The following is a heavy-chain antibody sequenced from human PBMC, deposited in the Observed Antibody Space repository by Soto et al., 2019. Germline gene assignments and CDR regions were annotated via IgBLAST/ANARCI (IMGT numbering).Heavy chain of an antibody. CDR2: IYYSGST. CDR3: ARDRFKVIDY. CDR1: GGSISSGFYY. D-gene: IGHD3-10*01. J-gene: IGHJ4*02. V-gene: IGHV4-31*03. Sequence: TLSLTCTVSGGSISSGFYYWSWIRQHPGKGLEWIGYIYYSGSTYYNPSLKSRVTISVDTSKNQFSLKLSSVTAADTAVYYCARDRFKVIDYWGQGTLVTVSS.